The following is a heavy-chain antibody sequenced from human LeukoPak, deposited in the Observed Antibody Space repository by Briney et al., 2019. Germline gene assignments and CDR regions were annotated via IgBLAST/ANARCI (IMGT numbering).Heavy chain of an antibody. CDR1: GFTFSSYW. D-gene: IGHD2-2*01. V-gene: IGHV3-74*01. CDR2: INSDGSST. Sequence: GGSLRLSCAASGFTFSSYWMHWARQAPGKGLVWVSRINSDGSSTSYADSVKGRFTISRDNSKNTLYLQMNSLRADDTAVYYCARSPTAINGYFDPWGQGTLVTVSS. J-gene: IGHJ5*02. CDR3: ARSPTAINGYFDP.